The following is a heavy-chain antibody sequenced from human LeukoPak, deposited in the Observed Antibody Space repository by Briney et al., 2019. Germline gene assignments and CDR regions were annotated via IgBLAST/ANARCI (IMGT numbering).Heavy chain of an antibody. Sequence: GGSLRLSCAASGFTFSSYAMSWARQAPGKGLEWVSAISGSGGSTYYADSVKGRFTISRDNSKNTLYLQMNSLRAEDTAVYYCAKDPAYDILTGPIFDYWGQGTLVTVSS. CDR1: GFTFSSYA. CDR2: ISGSGGST. D-gene: IGHD3-9*01. CDR3: AKDPAYDILTGPIFDY. J-gene: IGHJ4*02. V-gene: IGHV3-23*01.